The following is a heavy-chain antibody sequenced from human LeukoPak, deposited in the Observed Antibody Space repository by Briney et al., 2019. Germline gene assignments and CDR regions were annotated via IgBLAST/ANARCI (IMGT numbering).Heavy chain of an antibody. CDR2: IYYSGST. D-gene: IGHD6-13*01. V-gene: IGHV4-59*01. CDR3: ASSSSWYLAWFDP. J-gene: IGHJ5*02. Sequence: PSETLSLTCTVSGGSISSYYWSWIRQPPGKGLERVGHIYYSGSTNYNPSPKSRVTISVDTSKNQFSLKLSSVTAADTAVYYCASSSSWYLAWFDPWGQGTQVTVSS. CDR1: GGSISSYY.